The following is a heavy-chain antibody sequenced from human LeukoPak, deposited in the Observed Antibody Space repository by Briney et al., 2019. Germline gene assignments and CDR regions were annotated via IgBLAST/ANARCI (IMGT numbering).Heavy chain of an antibody. J-gene: IGHJ5*02. CDR1: GGSIGSSNYY. D-gene: IGHD6-13*01. CDR2: IYYSGTT. V-gene: IGHV4-39*01. Sequence: SETLSLTCTVSGGSIGSSNYYWGWIRQPPGKGLEWIGSIYYSGTTYYNPSLKSRVTISVDTSKNQFSLKLSSVTATDTAVYYCARRPIAAAAGWFDPWGQGTLVTVSS. CDR3: ARRPIAAAAGWFDP.